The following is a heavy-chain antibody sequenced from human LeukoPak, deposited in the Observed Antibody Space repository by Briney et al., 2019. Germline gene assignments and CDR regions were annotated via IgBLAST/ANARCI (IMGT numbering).Heavy chain of an antibody. CDR1: GYTFSSYG. CDR3: ARAMYDLRYGSGYDY. J-gene: IGHJ4*02. Sequence: SVKVSCKASGYTFSSYGISWVRQAPGQGLEWMGGILPIFGSPNYAQKFQGRVTITADKSTSAAYMELNSLRAEDTAVYYCARAMYDLRYGSGYDYWGQGTLVTVSS. D-gene: IGHD3-10*01. V-gene: IGHV1-69*06. CDR2: ILPIFGSP.